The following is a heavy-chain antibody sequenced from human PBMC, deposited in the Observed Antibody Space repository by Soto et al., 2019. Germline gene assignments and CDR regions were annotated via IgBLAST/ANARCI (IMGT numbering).Heavy chain of an antibody. D-gene: IGHD3-3*01. V-gene: IGHV4-39*01. CDR1: GGSISSSSYF. J-gene: IGHJ3*02. CDR2: VYYSGST. Sequence: PSETLSLTCTVSGGSISSSSYFWGWIRQPPGKGLEWIGSVYYSGSTYYNPSLKSRVTISVDTSKNQFSLKLSSVTAADTAVYYCARPTLVGVVIDAFNIRGQGTMVTVSS. CDR3: ARPTLVGVVIDAFNI.